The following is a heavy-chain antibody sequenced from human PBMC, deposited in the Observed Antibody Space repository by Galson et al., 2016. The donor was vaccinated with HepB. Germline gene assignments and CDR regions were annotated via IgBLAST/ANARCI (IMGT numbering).Heavy chain of an antibody. CDR1: GYTFIAYY. CDR2: INPYSGGT. J-gene: IGHJ4*02. V-gene: IGHV1-2*02. D-gene: IGHD3-16*01. CDR3: DNLGEIGGLILDN. Sequence: SVKVSCKASGYTFIAYYIRWVRQAPGQGLDYVGWINPYSGGTNYAQNFQGRVTMTRDTSISTAYMELTRLRSDDTAVYYCDNLGEIGGLILDNWGQGTLVTVSS.